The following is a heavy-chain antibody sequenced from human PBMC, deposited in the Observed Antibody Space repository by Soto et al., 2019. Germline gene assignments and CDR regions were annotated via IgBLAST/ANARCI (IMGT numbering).Heavy chain of an antibody. CDR3: AKDRSSTSCYAFYY. V-gene: IGHV3-23*01. J-gene: IGHJ4*02. CDR2: INSRGGST. D-gene: IGHD2-2*01. CDR1: GFTFSSYA. Sequence: HPGGSLRLSCAASGFTFSSYAMSWVRQGPGKGLEWVSAINSRGGSTYYADSVKGRFTISRDSSKNTLYLQMNSLRAEDTAVYYCAKDRSSTSCYAFYYWGQGTLVTVSS.